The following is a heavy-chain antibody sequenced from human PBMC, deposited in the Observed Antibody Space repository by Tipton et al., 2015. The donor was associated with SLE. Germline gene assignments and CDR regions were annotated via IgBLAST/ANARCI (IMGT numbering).Heavy chain of an antibody. CDR2: ISSSGSTI. CDR1: GFTFSSYE. D-gene: IGHD4-17*01. CDR3: TTDTPPKGDYGRH. J-gene: IGHJ1*01. Sequence: SLRLSCAASGFTFSSYEMNWVRQAPGKGLEWVSYISSSGSTIYYADSVKGRFTISRDNAKNSLYLQMNSLRAEDTAVYYCTTDTPPKGDYGRHWGQGTLVTVSS. V-gene: IGHV3-48*03.